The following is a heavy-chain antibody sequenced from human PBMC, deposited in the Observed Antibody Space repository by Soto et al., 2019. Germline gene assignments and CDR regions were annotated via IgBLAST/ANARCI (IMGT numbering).Heavy chain of an antibody. CDR3: ARSIVVVTALDY. J-gene: IGHJ4*02. CDR2: INAGNGNT. Sequence: GASVKVSCKDSGYTFTSYAMHWVRQAPGQRLEWMGWINAGNGNTKYSQKFQGRVTITRDTSASTAYMELSSLRSEDTAVYYCARSIVVVTALDYWGRGTLVTVSS. V-gene: IGHV1-3*01. D-gene: IGHD2-21*02. CDR1: GYTFTSYA.